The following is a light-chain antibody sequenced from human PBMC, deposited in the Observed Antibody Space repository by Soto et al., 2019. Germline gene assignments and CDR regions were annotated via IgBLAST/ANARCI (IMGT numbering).Light chain of an antibody. V-gene: IGKV1-39*01. CDR1: QSISSY. CDR3: QQSYSTPLT. Sequence: DIQMTQSPSSLSASVGDRVTITCRASQSISSYLNWYQQKPGKAPKLLIYAASSLQSGVPSRFSGSRSGTDFTLTISSLQPEDFATYYCQQSYSTPLTFGHGTKVDSK. CDR2: AAS. J-gene: IGKJ3*01.